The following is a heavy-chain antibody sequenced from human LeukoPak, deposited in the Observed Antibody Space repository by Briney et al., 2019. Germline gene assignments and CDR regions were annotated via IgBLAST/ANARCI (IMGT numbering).Heavy chain of an antibody. CDR2: INSDGNTI. V-gene: IGHV3-74*01. CDR1: GFTFSRYL. D-gene: IGHD3-16*01. J-gene: IGHJ5*02. CDR3: ARDWDYGNYGYNWFDP. Sequence: GGSLRLSCAASGFTFSRYLMHWVRQAPGEGLVWVSRINSDGNTINYADSVKGRFTVSRDNAKNTLYLQMNSLRAEDTAVYYCARDWDYGNYGYNWFDPWGQGTLVTVSS.